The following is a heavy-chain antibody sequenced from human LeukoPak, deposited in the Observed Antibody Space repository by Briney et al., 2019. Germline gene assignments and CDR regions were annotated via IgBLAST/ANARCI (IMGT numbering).Heavy chain of an antibody. Sequence: GGSLRLSCAASGFTFSSYGMHWVRQAPGKGLEWVAVISYDGSNKYYADSVKGRFTISRDNAKNSLYLQMNSLRAEDTAVYYCARDPATIFGVVLYYFDYWGQGTLVTVSS. V-gene: IGHV3-30*03. CDR3: ARDPATIFGVVLYYFDY. J-gene: IGHJ4*02. CDR1: GFTFSSYG. D-gene: IGHD3-3*01. CDR2: ISYDGSNK.